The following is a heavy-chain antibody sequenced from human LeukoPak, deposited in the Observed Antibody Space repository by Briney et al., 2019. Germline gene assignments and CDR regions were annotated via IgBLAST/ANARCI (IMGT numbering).Heavy chain of an antibody. CDR3: ARRPEPYYYYGANDAFDI. CDR1: GGSISSYY. D-gene: IGHD4-17*01. CDR2: IYYSGST. V-gene: IGHV4-59*08. J-gene: IGHJ3*02. Sequence: PSETLSLTCTVSGGSISSYYWSWIRQPPGKGLEWIGYIYYSGSTNYNPSLKSRVTTSVDTSKNQFSLKLSSVTAADTAVYYCARRPEPYYYYGANDAFDIWGQGTMVTVSS.